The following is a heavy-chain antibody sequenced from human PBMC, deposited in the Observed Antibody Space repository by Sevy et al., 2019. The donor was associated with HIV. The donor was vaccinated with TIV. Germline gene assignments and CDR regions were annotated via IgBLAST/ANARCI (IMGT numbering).Heavy chain of an antibody. CDR1: GFTFSNYA. CDR2: ISYDGSNK. CDR3: ARSDAVEAGFDY. V-gene: IGHV3-30*04. Sequence: GGSLRLSCAASGFTFSNYAMHWVRQAPGKGLEWVAVISYDGSNKYYADSVKGRFTISRDNSKNTLYLQMNSLRAEDTAVYYCARSDAVEAGFDYRGQGTLVTVSS. J-gene: IGHJ4*02. D-gene: IGHD2-15*01.